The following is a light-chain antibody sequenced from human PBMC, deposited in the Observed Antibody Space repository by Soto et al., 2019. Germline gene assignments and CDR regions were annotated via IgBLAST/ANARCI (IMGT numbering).Light chain of an antibody. V-gene: IGKV1-5*03. CDR2: KAS. CDR1: QSVSGW. J-gene: IGKJ5*01. CDR3: QQLLSYPIT. Sequence: DIQMTQSPCTLSASVGDTVTVTCRASQSVSGWLAWYQQKPGEAPNLLIYKASSLESGVPSRFSGSGSGTSFTLTISSLQPEDFATYYCQQLLSYPITLGQRTRLEI.